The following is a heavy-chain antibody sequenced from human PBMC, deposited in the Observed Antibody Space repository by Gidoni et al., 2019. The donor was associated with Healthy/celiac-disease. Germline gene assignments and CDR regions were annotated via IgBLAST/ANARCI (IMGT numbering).Heavy chain of an antibody. CDR3: AKDMWISVAAAFDI. CDR2: ISLNSGSI. CDR1: GFTFDDYA. J-gene: IGHJ3*02. D-gene: IGHD5-12*01. Sequence: EVQLVESGGGLVQPGRSLRLSCAASGFTFDDYAMHWVRQAPGKGLEWVSGISLNSGSIGYADSVKGRFTISRDNAKNSLYLQMNSLRAEDTALYYCAKDMWISVAAAFDIWGQGTMVTVSS. V-gene: IGHV3-9*01.